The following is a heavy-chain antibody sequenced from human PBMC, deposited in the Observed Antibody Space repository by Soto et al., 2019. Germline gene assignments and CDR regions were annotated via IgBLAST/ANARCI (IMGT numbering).Heavy chain of an antibody. V-gene: IGHV4-30-4*01. CDR2: IYYSGST. Sequence: QVQLQESGPGLVKPSQTLSLTCTVSGGSISSGDYYWSWIRQPPGKGLEWIGYIYYSGSTYYNPSLQCRVTISVDTSKNQFSLKLSSVTAADTAVYYCARVGGFGATTIDYWGQGTLVTVSS. CDR3: ARVGGFGATTIDY. CDR1: GGSISSGDYY. D-gene: IGHD3-10*01. J-gene: IGHJ4*02.